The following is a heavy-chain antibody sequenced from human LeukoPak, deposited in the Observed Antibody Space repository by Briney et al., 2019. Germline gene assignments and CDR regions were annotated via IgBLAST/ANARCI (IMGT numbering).Heavy chain of an antibody. J-gene: IGHJ4*02. CDR2: ISWSSNNV. CDR3: AKDNHDSTGWLPAN. Sequence: TGGSLRLSCAASGLTFDAYAMHWVRQAPGKGLEWVSGISWSSNNVGYADSVRGRFTISRDNAKKSLYLQMNSLRAEDTALYYCAKDNHDSTGWLPANWGQGTLVTVTS. V-gene: IGHV3-9*01. D-gene: IGHD6-19*01. CDR1: GLTFDAYA.